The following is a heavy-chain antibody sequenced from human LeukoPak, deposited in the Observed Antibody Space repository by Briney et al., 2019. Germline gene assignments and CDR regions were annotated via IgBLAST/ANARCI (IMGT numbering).Heavy chain of an antibody. D-gene: IGHD6-13*01. CDR2: ISYDGSNK. Sequence: GRSLRLSCAASGFTFSTYAINWVRQAPGKGLEWVAVISYDGSNKYYADSVKGRFTISRDNSKNTLYLQMNSLRAEDTGVYYCARGGDSSIWYYYFDYWGQGTLVTVSS. CDR3: ARGGDSSIWYYYFDY. V-gene: IGHV3-30-3*01. CDR1: GFTFSTYA. J-gene: IGHJ4*02.